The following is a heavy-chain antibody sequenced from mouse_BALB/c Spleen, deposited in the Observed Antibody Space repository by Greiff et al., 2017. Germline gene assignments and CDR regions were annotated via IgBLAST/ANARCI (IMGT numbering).Heavy chain of an antibody. D-gene: IGHD2-10*02. CDR2: INPNNGGT. CDR1: GYTFTDYN. Sequence: EVKLMESGPELVKPGASVKIPCKASGYTFTDYNMDWVKQSHGKSLEWIGDINPNNGGTIYNQKFKGKATLTVDKSSSTAYMELRSLTSEDTAVYYCAREEVWGNYFDYWGQGTTLTVSS. J-gene: IGHJ2*01. V-gene: IGHV1-18*01. CDR3: AREEVWGNYFDY.